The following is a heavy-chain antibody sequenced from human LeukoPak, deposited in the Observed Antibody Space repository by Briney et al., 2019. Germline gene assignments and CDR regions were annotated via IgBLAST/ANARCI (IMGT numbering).Heavy chain of an antibody. J-gene: IGHJ3*02. CDR1: GYSFLSYW. CDR2: IYPSDSDI. V-gene: IGHV5-51*01. CDR3: AKTYGSGSSPDAFDI. Sequence: GESLRISCKGSGYSFLSYWIVWVRQMPGKGLEWMGIIYPSDSDIRYSPSFQGQVTISADKSISTAYLQWSSLKASDTAMYYCAKTYGSGSSPDAFDIWGQGTIVTVSS. D-gene: IGHD3-10*01.